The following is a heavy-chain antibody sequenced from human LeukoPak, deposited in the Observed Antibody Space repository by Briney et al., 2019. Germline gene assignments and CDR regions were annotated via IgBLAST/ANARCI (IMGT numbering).Heavy chain of an antibody. V-gene: IGHV4-59*01. Sequence: SETLSLTCSVSGGSISGYYWSWIRQPPGKGLEYIGYIYYTGSTNYNPSLRSRVTISLDTSKNQFSLKPSSVTAADTAIYYCAGLEDTAMKFDYWGQGTLVTVSS. CDR1: GGSISGYY. J-gene: IGHJ4*02. CDR3: AGLEDTAMKFDY. CDR2: IYYTGST. D-gene: IGHD5-18*01.